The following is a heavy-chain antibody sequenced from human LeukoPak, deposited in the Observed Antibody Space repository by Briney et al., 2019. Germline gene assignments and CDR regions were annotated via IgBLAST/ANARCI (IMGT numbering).Heavy chain of an antibody. J-gene: IGHJ4*02. CDR3: ATPTGIAVAGSRGEVDY. Sequence: GGSLRLSCAASGFTFSDYYMSWIRQAPGKGLEWVSYISSSGSTIYYADSVKGRFTISRDSAKNSLYLQMNSLRAEDTAVYYCATPTGIAVAGSRGEVDYWGQGTLVTVSS. CDR2: ISSSGSTI. D-gene: IGHD6-19*01. CDR1: GFTFSDYY. V-gene: IGHV3-11*01.